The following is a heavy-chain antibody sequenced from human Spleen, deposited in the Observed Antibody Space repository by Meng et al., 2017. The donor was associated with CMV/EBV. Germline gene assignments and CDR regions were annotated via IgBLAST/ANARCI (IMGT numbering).Heavy chain of an antibody. D-gene: IGHD2-2*03. J-gene: IGHJ4*02. CDR3: ARDVGSGAAGY. V-gene: IGHV1-2*02. Sequence: GESLKISCKASGYTFIDHYIHWVRQAPGQGLQWMGWINPNNGDTNYAQRFQGRVSMTTDTSKGTVYMELSRLTSDDTAIFYCARDVGSGAAGYWGRGTQVTVSS. CDR2: INPNNGDT. CDR1: GYTFIDHY.